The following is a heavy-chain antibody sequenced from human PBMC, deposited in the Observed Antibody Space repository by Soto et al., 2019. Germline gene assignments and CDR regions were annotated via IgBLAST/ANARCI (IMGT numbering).Heavy chain of an antibody. Sequence: PGGSLRLSCAASGFTFSDYYMSWIRQAPGKGLEWVSYISSSGSTIYYADSVKGRFTISRDNAKNSLYLQMNSLRAEDTAVYYCVRDKNDILTGYYMGFVLNWFDPWGQGTLVTVSS. V-gene: IGHV3-11*01. J-gene: IGHJ5*02. CDR2: ISSSGSTI. D-gene: IGHD3-9*01. CDR3: VRDKNDILTGYYMGFVLNWFDP. CDR1: GFTFSDYY.